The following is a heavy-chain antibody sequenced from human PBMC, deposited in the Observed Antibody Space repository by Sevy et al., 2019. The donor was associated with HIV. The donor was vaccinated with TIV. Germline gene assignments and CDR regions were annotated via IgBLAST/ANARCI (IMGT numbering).Heavy chain of an antibody. CDR2: IGGSGGST. CDR3: AKDFRPYRAAVFDY. D-gene: IGHD6-25*01. J-gene: IGHJ4*02. Sequence: GWSLRLSCVASGFTFNFYAMSWVRQAPGKGLEWVSSIGGSGGSTYYADSVKGRFTISRDNSKNTLSLQMDSLRAEDTAVYYCAKDFRPYRAAVFDYWGQGALVTVSS. V-gene: IGHV3-23*01. CDR1: GFTFNFYA.